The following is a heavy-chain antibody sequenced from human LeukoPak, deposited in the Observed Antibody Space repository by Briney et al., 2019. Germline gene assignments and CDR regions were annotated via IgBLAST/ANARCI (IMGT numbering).Heavy chain of an antibody. D-gene: IGHD4-17*01. V-gene: IGHV3-33*01. Sequence: GGSLRLSCAPPGFTFSTYAMHWVRQAPGKGLEWGAVIWYDRTNKYYADSVKGRFTISRDNSKNTLYLQMSSLRAEDTAVYYCARDRLTTVTTFHFDYWGQGTLVTVSS. CDR1: GFTFSTYA. CDR3: ARDRLTTVTTFHFDY. CDR2: IWYDRTNK. J-gene: IGHJ4*02.